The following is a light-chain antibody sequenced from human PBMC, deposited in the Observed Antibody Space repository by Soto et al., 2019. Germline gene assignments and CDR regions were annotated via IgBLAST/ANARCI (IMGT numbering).Light chain of an antibody. Sequence: QSALTQPASVSGSPGQSITISCTGTSSDVGGYNYVSWYQQHPGKAPKLMIYDVSNRPSGVSNRFSGSKSGNTASLTISGRQAEDEAYYYCSSYTSSSTLAGFGTGTKLTVL. V-gene: IGLV2-14*01. CDR2: DVS. J-gene: IGLJ1*01. CDR3: SSYTSSSTLAG. CDR1: SSDVGGYNY.